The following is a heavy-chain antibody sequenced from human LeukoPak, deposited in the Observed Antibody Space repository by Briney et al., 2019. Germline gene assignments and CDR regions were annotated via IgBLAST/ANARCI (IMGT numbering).Heavy chain of an antibody. J-gene: IGHJ3*02. D-gene: IGHD3-22*01. Sequence: GRSLRLSCAASGFTFSSYGMHWVRQAPGKGLGWVAVIWNDGSNKYYADSVEGRFTISRDNSKNTLYLQMNSLRAEDTAVYYCARDAYYYDSSGYYPPGAFDIWGQGTMVTVSS. CDR3: ARDAYYYDSSGYYPPGAFDI. V-gene: IGHV3-33*01. CDR1: GFTFSSYG. CDR2: IWNDGSNK.